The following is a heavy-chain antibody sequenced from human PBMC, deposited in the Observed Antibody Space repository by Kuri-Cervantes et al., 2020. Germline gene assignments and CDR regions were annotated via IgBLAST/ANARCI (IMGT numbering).Heavy chain of an antibody. Sequence: GGSLRLSCAASGFTFSSYAMSWVRQAPGKGLEWVSAISGSGGSTYYADSVEGRFTISRDNSKNTLYLQMNSLRAEDTAVYYCARDQTTVTTMASKSDAFDIWGQGTMVTVSS. CDR2: ISGSGGST. CDR3: ARDQTTVTTMASKSDAFDI. D-gene: IGHD4-17*01. V-gene: IGHV3-23*01. J-gene: IGHJ3*02. CDR1: GFTFSSYA.